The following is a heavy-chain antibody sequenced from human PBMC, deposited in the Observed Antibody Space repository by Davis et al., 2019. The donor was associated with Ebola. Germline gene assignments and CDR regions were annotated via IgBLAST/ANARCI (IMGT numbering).Heavy chain of an antibody. CDR2: IHYSGST. Sequence: SETLSLTCTVSGGSISSSSYYWGWIRQPPGKGLEWIGYIHYSGSTNYSPSLKSRVTISVDTSKNQFSLKLSSVTAADTAVYYCARTLSTVNWFDPWGQGTLVTVSS. CDR3: ARTLSTVNWFDP. J-gene: IGHJ5*02. V-gene: IGHV4-61*05. D-gene: IGHD2-2*01. CDR1: GGSISSSSYY.